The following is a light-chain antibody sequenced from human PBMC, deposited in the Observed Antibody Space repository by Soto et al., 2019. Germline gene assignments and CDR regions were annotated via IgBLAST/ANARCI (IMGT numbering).Light chain of an antibody. V-gene: IGKV1-39*01. Sequence: DIQMTQSPSSLSASVGDRVTITCRASPSISSYLTWYQQKPGKAPKLLIYAASSLQSGVPSRCSASGSATDLSLTISTLTTEGFAAYYGQQCYSSPSFGQGTQLDIK. CDR3: QQCYSSPS. CDR2: AAS. J-gene: IGKJ2*01. CDR1: PSISSY.